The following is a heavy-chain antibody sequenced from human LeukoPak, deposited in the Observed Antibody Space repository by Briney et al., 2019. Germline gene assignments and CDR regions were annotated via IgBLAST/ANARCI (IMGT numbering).Heavy chain of an antibody. D-gene: IGHD2-2*01. J-gene: IGHJ4*02. CDR2: IYSGGST. CDR1: GFTLSSNY. V-gene: IGHV3-53*01. Sequence: GGSLRLSCAASGFTLSSNYMSWVRQAPGKGLEWVSVIYSGGSTYYADSVKGRFTISRDNSKNTLYLQMDSLRAEDTAVYYCASGPAADYWGQGTLVTVSS. CDR3: ASGPAADY.